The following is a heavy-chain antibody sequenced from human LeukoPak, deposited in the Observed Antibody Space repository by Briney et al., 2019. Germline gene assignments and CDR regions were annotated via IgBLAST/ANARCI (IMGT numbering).Heavy chain of an antibody. CDR2: IVGSLGST. CDR1: GFTFSSYA. D-gene: IGHD5-24*01. J-gene: IGHJ4*02. Sequence: GGSLRLSCAASGFTFSSYAMSWVRQAPGKGLEWVSAIVGSLGSTYYADSVKGRFTISRDNAKNSLYLQMNSLRAEDTAVYYCARVEMATIRGFDYWGQGTLVTVSS. V-gene: IGHV3-23*01. CDR3: ARVEMATIRGFDY.